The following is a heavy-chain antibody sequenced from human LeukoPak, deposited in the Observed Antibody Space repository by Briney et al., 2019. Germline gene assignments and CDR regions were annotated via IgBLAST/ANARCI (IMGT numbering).Heavy chain of an antibody. V-gene: IGHV3-53*01. CDR1: GFTVTDNY. CDR2: IYPDGRT. D-gene: IGHD4-17*01. Sequence: GGSLRLSCAVSGFTVTDNYMSWVRQAPGKGLRWVSVIYPDGRTYCADSVKGRFTISRDISRNTLLLQMNSLRPDDTAVHYCARTNPVYGDYDYWGQGTLVTVSS. J-gene: IGHJ4*02. CDR3: ARTNPVYGDYDY.